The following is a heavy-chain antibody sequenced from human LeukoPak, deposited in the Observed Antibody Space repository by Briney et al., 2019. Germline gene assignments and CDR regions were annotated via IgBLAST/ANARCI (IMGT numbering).Heavy chain of an antibody. CDR1: GSRFTTNS. CDR3: ARRHERSAYVDY. D-gene: IGHD2-15*01. CDR2: INPSVSDT. V-gene: IGHV5-51*01. J-gene: IGHJ4*02. Sequence: GESLKIPCKAPGSRFTTNSIGWARQLQGKGMEGMRLINPSVSDTTYSPSCQGQVSISADKSIITAYLQWSSLKASDTAIYYCARRHERSAYVDYWGQGTLVTVSS.